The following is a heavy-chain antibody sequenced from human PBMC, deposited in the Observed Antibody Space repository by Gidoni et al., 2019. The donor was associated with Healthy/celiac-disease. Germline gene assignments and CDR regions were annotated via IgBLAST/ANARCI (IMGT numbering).Heavy chain of an antibody. D-gene: IGHD6-13*01. J-gene: IGHJ6*02. CDR2: IWYDGSNK. CDR1: GFTFSSYG. CDR3: ARDQGYSSSWYYYYYGMDV. Sequence: QVQLVESGGGVVQPGRSLRLSCEASGFTFSSYGMHWVRQAPGKGLEWVAVIWYDGSNKYYADSVKGRFTISRDNSKNTLYLQMNSLRAEDTAVYYCARDQGYSSSWYYYYYGMDVWGQGTTVTVPS. V-gene: IGHV3-33*01.